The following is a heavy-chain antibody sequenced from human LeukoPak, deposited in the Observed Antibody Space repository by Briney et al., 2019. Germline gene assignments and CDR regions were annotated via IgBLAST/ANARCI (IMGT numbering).Heavy chain of an antibody. D-gene: IGHD4-23*01. Sequence: SETLSLTCAVYGGSFSGYYWSWIRQPPGKGLEWIGEINHSGSTNYNPSLKSRVTISVDTSKNQFSLKLSSVTAADTAVYYCAREGARYGGNSRDAFDIWGQGTMVTVSS. CDR2: INHSGST. V-gene: IGHV4-34*01. J-gene: IGHJ3*02. CDR1: GGSFSGYY. CDR3: AREGARYGGNSRDAFDI.